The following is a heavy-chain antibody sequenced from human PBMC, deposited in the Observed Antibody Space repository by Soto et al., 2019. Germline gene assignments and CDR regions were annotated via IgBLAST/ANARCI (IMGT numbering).Heavy chain of an antibody. Sequence: GGSLRLSCAASGFTFSNYAMNWVRQAPGKGLEWVSAISNSFSEGNTHYAASVKGRFTISRDNAKNSLSLQMNSLRAEDTAVYYCVRERGGARGYTYGPRWGQGTPVTVSS. J-gene: IGHJ4*02. CDR1: GFTFSNYA. V-gene: IGHV3-21*01. CDR3: VRERGGARGYTYGPR. CDR2: ISNSFSEGNT. D-gene: IGHD5-18*01.